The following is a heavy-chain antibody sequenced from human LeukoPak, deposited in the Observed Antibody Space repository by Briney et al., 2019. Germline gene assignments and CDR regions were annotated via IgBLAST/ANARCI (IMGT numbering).Heavy chain of an antibody. CDR3: ARLVGATLGCFDY. D-gene: IGHD1-26*01. Sequence: GASVKVSCKASGGTFSSYAISWVRQAPGQGLEWMGGIIPIFGTANYAQKFQGRVTITTDESTSTAYMELSSLRSEDTAVYYCARLVGATLGCFDYWGQGTLVTVSS. CDR2: IIPIFGTA. J-gene: IGHJ4*02. V-gene: IGHV1-69*05. CDR1: GGTFSSYA.